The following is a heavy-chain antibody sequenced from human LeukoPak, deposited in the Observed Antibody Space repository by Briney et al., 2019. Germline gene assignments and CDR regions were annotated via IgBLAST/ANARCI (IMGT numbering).Heavy chain of an antibody. V-gene: IGHV3-30*18. J-gene: IGHJ4*02. Sequence: PGGSLRLSCAASGFTFSSYGMHWVRQAPGKGLEWVAVMSYDGSNKYYADSVKGRFTISRDNSKNTLYLQMNSLRAEDTAVYYCAKDLGTVTTGYFDYWGQGTLVTVSS. CDR2: MSYDGSNK. CDR3: AKDLGTVTTGYFDY. D-gene: IGHD4-17*01. CDR1: GFTFSSYG.